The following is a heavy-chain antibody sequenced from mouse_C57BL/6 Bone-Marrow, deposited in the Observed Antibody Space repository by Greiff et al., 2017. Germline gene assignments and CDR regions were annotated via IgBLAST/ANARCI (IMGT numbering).Heavy chain of an antibody. CDR1: GYTFTDYE. V-gene: IGHV1-15*01. Sequence: QVHVKQSGAELVRPGASVTLSCKASGYTFTDYEMHWVKQTPVHGLEWIGAIDTETGGTAYNQKFKGKAILTADKSSSTAYMELRSLTSEDSAVYYCTGYYYGSSLAWFAYWGQGTLVTVSA. D-gene: IGHD1-1*01. CDR2: IDTETGGT. CDR3: TGYYYGSSLAWFAY. J-gene: IGHJ3*01.